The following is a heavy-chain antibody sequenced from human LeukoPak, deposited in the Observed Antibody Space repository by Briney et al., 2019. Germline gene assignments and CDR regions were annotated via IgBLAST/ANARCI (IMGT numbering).Heavy chain of an antibody. V-gene: IGHV3-30*02. CDR3: AKDRYSSSWNFDY. CDR2: IRYDGSNK. Sequence: PGGSLRLSCAASGFTFSSYGMHWVRQAPGKGLEWVAFIRYDGSNKYYADSVKGRFTISRDNSKNTLYLQMNSLRAEDTAVYYCAKDRYSSSWNFDYWGQGTLVTVSS. J-gene: IGHJ4*02. CDR1: GFTFSSYG. D-gene: IGHD6-13*01.